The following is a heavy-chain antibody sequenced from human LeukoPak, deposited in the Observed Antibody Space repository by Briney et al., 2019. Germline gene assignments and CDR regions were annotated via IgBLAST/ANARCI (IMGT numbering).Heavy chain of an antibody. Sequence: ASVKVSCKASVYTFTSYGISWVRQAPGQGLEWMGWINPNSGGTNYAQKFQGRVTMTRDTSISTAYMELSRLRSDDTAVYYCARVEHSSGWLDYYYYYGMDVWGQGTTVTVSS. CDR3: ARVEHSSGWLDYYYYYGMDV. CDR1: VYTFTSYG. D-gene: IGHD6-19*01. V-gene: IGHV1-2*02. J-gene: IGHJ6*02. CDR2: INPNSGGT.